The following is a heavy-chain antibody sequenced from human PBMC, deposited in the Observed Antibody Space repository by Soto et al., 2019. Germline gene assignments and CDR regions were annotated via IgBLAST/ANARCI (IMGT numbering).Heavy chain of an antibody. Sequence: SGPTLVNPTQTLTLTCTFSGFSLNTSGVGVGWIRQPPGKALECLALIYWDDDKRYSPSLKTRLTITKDTSNNQVVLTMTNMEPVGTVTYYCVQSRCGGDCLQSYSSHSYYGLDVWGQGTTVTVSS. CDR2: IYWDDDK. J-gene: IGHJ6*02. V-gene: IGHV2-5*02. CDR1: GFSLNTSGVG. CDR3: VQSRCGGDCLQSYSSHSYYGLDV. D-gene: IGHD2-21*01.